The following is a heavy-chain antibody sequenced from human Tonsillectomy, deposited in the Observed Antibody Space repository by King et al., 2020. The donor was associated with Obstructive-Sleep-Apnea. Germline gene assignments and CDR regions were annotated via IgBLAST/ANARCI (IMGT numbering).Heavy chain of an antibody. CDR2: ISGSGGST. CDR3: ARDARQWLDLYYYYGMDV. J-gene: IGHJ6*02. CDR1: GFTFSSYA. Sequence: VQLVQSGGGLVQPGGSLRLSCAASGFTFSSYAMSWVRQAPGKGLEWFSAISGSGGSTYYADSVKGRFTISRDNSKNTLYLQMNSLRAEDTAVYYCARDARQWLDLYYYYGMDVWGQGTTVTVSS. D-gene: IGHD6-19*01. V-gene: IGHV3-23*04.